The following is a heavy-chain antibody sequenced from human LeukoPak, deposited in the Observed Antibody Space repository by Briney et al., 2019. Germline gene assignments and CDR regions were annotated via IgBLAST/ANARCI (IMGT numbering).Heavy chain of an antibody. CDR2: ISSSSSYI. D-gene: IGHD3-16*02. CDR3: ARDKGLRLGELSFGYNWFDP. CDR1: GFTFSSYS. V-gene: IGHV3-21*01. J-gene: IGHJ5*02. Sequence: GSLRLSCAASGFTFSSYSMNWVRQAPGGGLEWVSSISSSSSYIYYADSVKGRFTISRDNAKNSLYLQMNSLRAEDTAVYYCARDKGLRLGELSFGYNWFDPWGQGTLVTVSS.